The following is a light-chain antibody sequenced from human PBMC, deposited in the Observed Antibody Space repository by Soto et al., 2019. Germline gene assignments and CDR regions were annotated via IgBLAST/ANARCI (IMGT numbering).Light chain of an antibody. Sequence: EIVLTQSPATLSLSPGERATLSCRASQSVSSYLAWYQQXXGQXPRLILYDAYNRATGIPARLSGSGSGTEFTPNITSMQYEDFAVYFCQQYTGPTKTFGKGTRLEIK. CDR1: QSVSSY. V-gene: IGKV3-11*01. J-gene: IGKJ5*01. CDR3: QQYTGPTKT. CDR2: DAY.